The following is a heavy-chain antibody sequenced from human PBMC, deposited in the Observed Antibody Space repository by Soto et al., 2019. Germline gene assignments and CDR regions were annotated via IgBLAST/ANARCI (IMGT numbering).Heavy chain of an antibody. V-gene: IGHV1-69*19. CDR3: AREVQFHTPAFVY. Sequence: QVQLVQSGAEMTKPGSSVKVSCQSSGGTFNTYAMNWVRQAPGQGPEWMGDISPMFGAANYATKFQGRVTITADESTGTSYMQLSSLTSEDTARYFCAREVQFHTPAFVYWGQGTLVTVSS. J-gene: IGHJ4*02. CDR2: ISPMFGAA. CDR1: GGTFNTYA.